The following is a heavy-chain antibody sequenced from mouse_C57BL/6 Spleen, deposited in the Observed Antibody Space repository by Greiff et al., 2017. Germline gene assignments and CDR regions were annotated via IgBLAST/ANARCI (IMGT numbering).Heavy chain of an antibody. J-gene: IGHJ1*03. D-gene: IGHD2-3*01. V-gene: IGHV5-17*01. Sequence: EVHLVESGGGLVKPGGSLKLSCAASGFTFSDYGMHWVRQAPEKGLEWVAYISSGSSTIYYADTVKGRFTISRDNAKNTLFLQMTSLRSEDTAMYYCARPDGYYPYWHFEVWGTGTTVTVSS. CDR3: ARPDGYYPYWHFEV. CDR1: GFTFSDYG. CDR2: ISSGSSTI.